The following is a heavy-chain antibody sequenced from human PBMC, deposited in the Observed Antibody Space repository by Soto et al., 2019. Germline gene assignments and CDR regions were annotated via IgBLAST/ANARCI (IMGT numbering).Heavy chain of an antibody. D-gene: IGHD6-13*01. CDR3: ARHGVGSSSWYYYYYYYMDV. Sequence: SETLSLTCTVSGGSISSSSYYWGRIRQPPGKGLEWVGSIYYSGSTYYNPSLTSRVTISVDTSKNQFSLKLSSVTAADTAVYYCARHGVGSSSWYYYYYYYMDVWGKGTTVAVSS. V-gene: IGHV4-39*01. CDR1: GGSISSSSYY. CDR2: IYYSGST. J-gene: IGHJ6*03.